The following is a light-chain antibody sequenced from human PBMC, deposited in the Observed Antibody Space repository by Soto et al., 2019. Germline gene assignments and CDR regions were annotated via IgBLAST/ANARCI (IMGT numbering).Light chain of an antibody. CDR2: DAS. V-gene: IGKV1-8*01. J-gene: IGKJ1*01. CDR1: QGISSY. CDR3: QQYNSYSPT. Sequence: IRMTQSPSSLSASTGDRVTLTCRASQGISSYLAWYQQKTGKAPKLLIYDASSLESGVPSRFSGSGSGTEFTLTISSLQPDDFATYYCQQYNSYSPTFGQGTKVDIK.